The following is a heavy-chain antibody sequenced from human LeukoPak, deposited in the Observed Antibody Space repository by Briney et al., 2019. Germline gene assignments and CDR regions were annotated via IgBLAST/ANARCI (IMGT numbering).Heavy chain of an antibody. CDR1: GFTFSSYW. D-gene: IGHD3-10*01. J-gene: IGHJ4*02. V-gene: IGHV3-7*01. CDR2: IKQDGSEK. Sequence: AGGSLRLSCAASGFTFSSYWMSRVRQAPGKGLEWVANIKQDGSEKYYVDSVKGRFTISRDNAKNSLYLQMNSLRAEDTAVYYCARCGSYYTFDYWGQGTLVTVSS. CDR3: ARCGSYYTFDY.